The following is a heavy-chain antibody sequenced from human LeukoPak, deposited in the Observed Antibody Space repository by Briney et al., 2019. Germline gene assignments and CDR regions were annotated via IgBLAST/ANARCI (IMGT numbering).Heavy chain of an antibody. CDR2: ISYDGSNK. Sequence: GGSLRLSCAASGFTFSDYAMHWVRQAPGKGLEWVGVISYDGSNKYYADSVKGRFTISRDDSKNTLYLQMNSLRTEDTAIYYCASTRWYYYDSSGYPSDYWGQGTLVTVSS. D-gene: IGHD3-22*01. J-gene: IGHJ4*02. CDR3: ASTRWYYYDSSGYPSDY. CDR1: GFTFSDYA. V-gene: IGHV3-30-3*01.